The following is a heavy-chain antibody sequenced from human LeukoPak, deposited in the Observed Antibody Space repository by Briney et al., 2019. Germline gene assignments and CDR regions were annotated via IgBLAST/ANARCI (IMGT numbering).Heavy chain of an antibody. CDR2: IRKKVNSYTT. D-gene: IGHD2-2*01. V-gene: IGHV3-72*01. CDR3: ARIPPSAPAAVDY. Sequence: GGSLRLSCAASGFTFSDHYMDWVRQVPGKGLEWDGRIRKKVNSYTTESAASVEGRFTVSRDDSKNSLYLQMNSLKIEDTAVYYCARIPPSAPAAVDYWGQGTLVTVSS. J-gene: IGHJ4*02. CDR1: GFTFSDHY.